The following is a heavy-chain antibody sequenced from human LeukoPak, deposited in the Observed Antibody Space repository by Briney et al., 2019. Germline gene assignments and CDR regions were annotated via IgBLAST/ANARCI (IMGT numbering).Heavy chain of an antibody. Sequence: GGSLRLSCAASGFTFSSYAMSWVRQAPGKGLEWVSAISGSGVSTYYADSVKGRFTISRDNSKNMLYLQMNSLRAEDTAVYYCARSGSGSSWYYFDYWGQGTLVTVSS. CDR3: ARSGSGSSWYYFDY. CDR2: ISGSGVST. V-gene: IGHV3-23*01. D-gene: IGHD1-26*01. J-gene: IGHJ4*02. CDR1: GFTFSSYA.